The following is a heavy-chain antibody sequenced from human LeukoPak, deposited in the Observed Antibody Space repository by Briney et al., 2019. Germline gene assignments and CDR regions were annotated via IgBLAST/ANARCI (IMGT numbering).Heavy chain of an antibody. D-gene: IGHD1-26*01. CDR2: ISYDGSNK. Sequence: GGSLRLSCAASGFTFSSYPMHWVRQAPGKGLEWVAVISYDGSNKYFADSMKGRFTISRDNSKNTLYLQMNSLRAEDTAVYYCARISGSYSRGHNWFDPWGQGTLVTVSS. J-gene: IGHJ5*02. CDR1: GFTFSSYP. CDR3: ARISGSYSRGHNWFDP. V-gene: IGHV3-30-3*01.